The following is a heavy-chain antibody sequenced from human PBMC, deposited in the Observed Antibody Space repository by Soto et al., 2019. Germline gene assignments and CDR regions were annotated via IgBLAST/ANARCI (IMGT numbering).Heavy chain of an antibody. D-gene: IGHD6-19*01. CDR1: GYTFTSYD. Sequence: QVQLVQSGAEVKKPGASVKVSCKASGYTFTSYDIIWVRQATGQGLEWMGWMNPSTGNTDSAEKSQGRLTMPRNTSTSTVYMELSSLSFEDPAVYYCARGRIIVAGGFDPWGQGTRVTVSS. CDR2: MNPSTGNT. V-gene: IGHV1-8*01. CDR3: ARGRIIVAGGFDP. J-gene: IGHJ5*02.